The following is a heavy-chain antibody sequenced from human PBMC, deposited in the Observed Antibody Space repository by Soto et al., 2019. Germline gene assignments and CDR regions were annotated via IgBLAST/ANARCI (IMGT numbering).Heavy chain of an antibody. Sequence: QVQLVQSGAEMKEPGASVRVSCKASGYTFTAYGITWVRQAPGQGLEYMGWIRTHNGKTNYAQKVQGRVTLTTDKSTSTAYMDLRALTSDDTAVYYCARGVAGAAVYYFDYWGQGTLVTVSS. V-gene: IGHV1-18*04. CDR3: ARGVAGAAVYYFDY. D-gene: IGHD6-19*01. CDR1: GYTFTAYG. CDR2: IRTHNGKT. J-gene: IGHJ4*02.